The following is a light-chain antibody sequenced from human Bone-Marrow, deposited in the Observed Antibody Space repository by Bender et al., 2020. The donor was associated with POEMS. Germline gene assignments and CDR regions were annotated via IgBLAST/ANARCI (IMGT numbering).Light chain of an antibody. V-gene: IGLV1-40*01. J-gene: IGLJ3*02. Sequence: QSVLTQPPSVSGAPGQRVPISCTGSSSNIGAGYDVHWYQQLPGTAPKLLIYGNSNRPSGVPDRFSGSKSGTSASLAITGLQAEDEADYYCSSYTSSSAVFGGGTKLTVL. CDR2: GNS. CDR1: SSNIGAGYD. CDR3: SSYTSSSAV.